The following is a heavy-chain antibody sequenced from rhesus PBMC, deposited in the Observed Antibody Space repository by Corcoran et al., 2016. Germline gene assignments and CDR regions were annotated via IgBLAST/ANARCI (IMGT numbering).Heavy chain of an antibody. CDR1: GYSISSGYG. CDR3: ARRPMVGYFDY. Sequence: QVQLQESGPGLVKPSETLSLTCAVSGYSISSGYGWSWLRLPPGKGLEWIGYIGGSSGSTNYNPSLKSRVTISKDTSKNQFSLKLSSVTAADTAVYYCARRPMVGYFDYWGQGVLVTVSS. D-gene: IGHD4-17*01. J-gene: IGHJ4*01. V-gene: IGHV4-127*01. CDR2: IGGSSGST.